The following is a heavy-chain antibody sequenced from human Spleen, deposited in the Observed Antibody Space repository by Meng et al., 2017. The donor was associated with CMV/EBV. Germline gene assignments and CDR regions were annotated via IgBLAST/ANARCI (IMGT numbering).Heavy chain of an antibody. CDR1: GGSISGYY. J-gene: IGHJ4*02. CDR3: ARGGRISGNPTLEFDH. V-gene: IGHV4-59*12. D-gene: IGHD1-26*01. Sequence: SETLSLTCTVSGGSISGYYWSWIRQSPGKGLEWIGYIYYTGRTNYNPSLKSRVTISVDTSKNQFSLKLSSVTAADTAVYYCARGGRISGNPTLEFDHWGQGTLVTVSS. CDR2: IYYTGRT.